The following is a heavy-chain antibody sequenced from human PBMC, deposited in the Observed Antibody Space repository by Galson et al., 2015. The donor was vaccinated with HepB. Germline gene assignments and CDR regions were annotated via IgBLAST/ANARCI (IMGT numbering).Heavy chain of an antibody. CDR2: IPGNGDST. D-gene: IGHD6-19*01. J-gene: IGHJ4*02. V-gene: IGHV3-23*01. CDR3: GRAIMKGVAGIDY. CDR1: GFTFSSYA. Sequence: SLRLSCAASGFTFSSYAMIWVRQAPGKGLEWVAAIPGNGDSTFYADSVEGRVTISRDSSKKMVFLRVDSLRAEDTAVYYCGRAIMKGVAGIDYWGQGALVTVSS.